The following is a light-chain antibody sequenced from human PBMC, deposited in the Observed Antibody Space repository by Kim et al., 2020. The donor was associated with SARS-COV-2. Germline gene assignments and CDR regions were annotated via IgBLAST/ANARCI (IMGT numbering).Light chain of an antibody. CDR3: QNYNDGPPWK. Sequence: EIVLTQSPATLSVSPGERVTLSCRASQSFGGDLAWYQQKPGQAPRLLIYGASTRATGVPDRFSGRGSGTEFILTISSLQSEDFALYYCQNYNDGPPWKFGQGTKVEIK. J-gene: IGKJ1*01. CDR2: GAS. V-gene: IGKV3-15*01. CDR1: QSFGGD.